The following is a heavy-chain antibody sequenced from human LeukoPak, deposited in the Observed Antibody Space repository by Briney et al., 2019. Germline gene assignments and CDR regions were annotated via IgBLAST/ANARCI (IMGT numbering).Heavy chain of an antibody. CDR3: AKDGVRDAFDI. Sequence: GGSLRLSCAASGFTFSSYAMNWVRQAPGKGLEWVSTISDRSDKTYYADSVRGRFTISRDNSKNTLFLQMNSLRAEDTAVYYCAKDGVRDAFDIWGQGTMVTVSS. CDR2: ISDRSDKT. CDR1: GFTFSSYA. V-gene: IGHV3-23*01. D-gene: IGHD3-16*01. J-gene: IGHJ3*02.